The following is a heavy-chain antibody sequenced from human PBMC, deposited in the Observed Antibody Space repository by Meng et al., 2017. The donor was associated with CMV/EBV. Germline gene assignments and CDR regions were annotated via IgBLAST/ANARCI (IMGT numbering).Heavy chain of an antibody. CDR2: INTNSGGT. Sequence: QVQLGQYGAAVKKPGASVKVSCKAVGYTFTGYYMHWVRKAPGQGREWMGWINTNSGGTNYAQKFQGRVTMTRDTSISTAYMELSRLRSDDTAVYYCARNWYSSSSGSFDIWGQGTMVTVSS. V-gene: IGHV1-2*02. J-gene: IGHJ3*02. D-gene: IGHD6-6*01. CDR1: GYTFTGYY. CDR3: ARNWYSSSSGSFDI.